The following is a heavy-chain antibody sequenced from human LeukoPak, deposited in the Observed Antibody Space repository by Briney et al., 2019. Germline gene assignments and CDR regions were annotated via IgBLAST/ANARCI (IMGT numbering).Heavy chain of an antibody. CDR3: ATYLPPGPIDC. V-gene: IGHV3-7*01. CDR2: IKQDGSEK. Sequence: GGSLRLSCAASGFTFSSYWMSWVRQAPGKGLEWVANIKQDGSEKYYVDSVKGRFTISRDNAKNSLYLQMNSLRGEDTAVYYCATYLPPGPIDCWGQGTLVTVSS. J-gene: IGHJ4*02. CDR1: GFTFSSYW. D-gene: IGHD2/OR15-2a*01.